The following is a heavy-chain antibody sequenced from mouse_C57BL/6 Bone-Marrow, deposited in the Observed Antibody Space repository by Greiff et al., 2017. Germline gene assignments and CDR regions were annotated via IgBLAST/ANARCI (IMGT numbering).Heavy chain of an antibody. V-gene: IGHV2-2*01. Sequence: VQLQESGPGLVQPSQSLSITCTVSGFSLTSYGVHWVRQSPGKGLAWLGVLWSGGSTDSNAAFISRLSISKDNSKSQVFFKMNSLQADDTAIYYCARNYGQLRLPAYWGQGTLVTVSA. J-gene: IGHJ3*01. CDR2: LWSGGST. CDR3: ARNYGQLRLPAY. D-gene: IGHD3-2*02. CDR1: GFSLTSYG.